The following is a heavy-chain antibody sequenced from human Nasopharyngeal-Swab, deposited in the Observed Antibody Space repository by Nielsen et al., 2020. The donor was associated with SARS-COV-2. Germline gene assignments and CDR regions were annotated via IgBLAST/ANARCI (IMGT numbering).Heavy chain of an antibody. J-gene: IGHJ6*03. CDR1: GYTFTSYG. CDR3: ARSLGNSGYYYMDV. D-gene: IGHD1-26*01. CDR2: ISAYNGNT. V-gene: IGHV1-18*01. Sequence: ASVKVSCKASGYTFTSYGISWVRQAPGQGLEWMGWISAYNGNTNYAQKLQGRVTMTTDASTSTAYMELRSLRSDDTAVYYCARSLGNSGYYYMDVWGKGTTVTVSS.